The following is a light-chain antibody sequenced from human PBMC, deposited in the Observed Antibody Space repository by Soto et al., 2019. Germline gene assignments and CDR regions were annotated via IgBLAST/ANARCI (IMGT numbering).Light chain of an antibody. CDR1: QSVNSN. CDR2: GAS. J-gene: IGKJ5*01. Sequence: VMTQSPAALSVANGERATLSRRASQSVNSNVAWYQKKPGQAPRLLIYGASSRATGIPDRFSGSGSGTDFTLTISRLEPEDFAVYYCQQYGSSPITFGQGTRLEI. CDR3: QQYGSSPIT. V-gene: IGKV3-20*01.